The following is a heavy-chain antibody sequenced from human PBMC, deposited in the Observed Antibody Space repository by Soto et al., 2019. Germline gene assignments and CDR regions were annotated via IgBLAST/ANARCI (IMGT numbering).Heavy chain of an antibody. CDR2: IYYSGST. CDR1: GGSISSYY. Sequence: SETLSLTCTVSGGSISSYYWSWIRQPPGKGLDLIGYIYYSGSTNYNPSLKSRVTISVDTSKNQFSLKLSSVTAADTAVYYCARQGGSGWYPTDYYYYGMDVWGQGTTVTVSS. D-gene: IGHD6-19*01. V-gene: IGHV4-59*08. J-gene: IGHJ6*02. CDR3: ARQGGSGWYPTDYYYYGMDV.